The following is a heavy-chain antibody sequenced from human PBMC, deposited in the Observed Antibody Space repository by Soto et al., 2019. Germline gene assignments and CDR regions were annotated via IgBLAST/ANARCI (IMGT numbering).Heavy chain of an antibody. D-gene: IGHD2-2*01. CDR2: INPNSGNT. V-gene: IGHV1-8*01. CDR1: GYTFTSYD. J-gene: IGHJ2*01. Sequence: QVQLLQSGAEVKKPGASVKVSCKASGYTFTSYDINWVLQATGQGLEWMGWINPNSGNTGYAQKFQGRVTMTRNTSKSTAYMELSSLRSEDTAVYYCARGARMLYGYFDLWGRGTLVTVSS. CDR3: ARGARMLYGYFDL.